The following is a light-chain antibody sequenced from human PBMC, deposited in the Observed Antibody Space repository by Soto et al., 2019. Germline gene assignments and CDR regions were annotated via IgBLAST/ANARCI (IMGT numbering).Light chain of an antibody. CDR1: QSVSSY. V-gene: IGKV3-11*01. CDR3: QQRSNWPPIT. Sequence: IVLTQSRDTLSLYTGERATLSWIASQSVSSYLAWYQQKPGQAPRLLIYDASNRATGIPARFSGSGSGTDFTLTISSLEPEDFAVYYCQQRSNWPPITFGQGTRLEIK. CDR2: DAS. J-gene: IGKJ5*01.